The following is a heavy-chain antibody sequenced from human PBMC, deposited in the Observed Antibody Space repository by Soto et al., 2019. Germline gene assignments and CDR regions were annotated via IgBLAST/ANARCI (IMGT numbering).Heavy chain of an antibody. V-gene: IGHV4-59*01. J-gene: IGHJ5*02. CDR1: GGSISSYY. CDR2: IYYSGST. CDR3: ARESNTMVRGVIINWFDP. D-gene: IGHD3-10*01. Sequence: SETLSLTCTVSGGSISSYYWSWIRQPPGKGLEWIGYIYYSGSTNYNPSLKMRVTISGDTSKNQFSLKLSSVTAADTAVYYCARESNTMVRGVIINWFDPWGQGTLVTVSS.